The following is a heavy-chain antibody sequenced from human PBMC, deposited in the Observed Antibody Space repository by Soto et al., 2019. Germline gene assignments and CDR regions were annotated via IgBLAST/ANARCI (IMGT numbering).Heavy chain of an antibody. Sequence: SETLSLTCAVYGGSFSGYYWSWMRQPPGKGLEWIVEINHSGSTNYNPSLKSRVTISVDTSKNQFSLKLSSVTAADTAVYYCARRGGIVVVVAATNKYFDYWGQGTLVTVSS. CDR1: GGSFSGYY. D-gene: IGHD2-15*01. CDR2: INHSGST. J-gene: IGHJ4*02. V-gene: IGHV4-34*01. CDR3: ARRGGIVVVVAATNKYFDY.